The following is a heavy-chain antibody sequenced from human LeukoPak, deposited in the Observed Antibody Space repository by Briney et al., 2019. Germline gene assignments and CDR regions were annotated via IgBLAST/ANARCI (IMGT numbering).Heavy chain of an antibody. CDR2: IYYSGST. D-gene: IGHD2-15*01. J-gene: IGHJ3*02. V-gene: IGHV4-31*03. Sequence: PSETLSLTCTVSGGSISSGSYDWNWIRQHPGKGLEWIGYIYYSGSTYYNPSLKSRRIISVDTSKNQFSLKLSSATAADTAVYYCARAGPRFCSGVSCYGLAFDIWGQGTMVTVSS. CDR3: ARAGPRFCSGVSCYGLAFDI. CDR1: GGSISSGSYD.